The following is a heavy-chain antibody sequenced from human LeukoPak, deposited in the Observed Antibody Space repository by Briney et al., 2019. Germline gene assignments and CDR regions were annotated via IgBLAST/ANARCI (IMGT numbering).Heavy chain of an antibody. V-gene: IGHV1-2*02. Sequence: ASVKVSCKASGYTFTGYYMHWVRQAPGQGHEWMGWINPNSGGTNYAQKFQGRVTMTRDTSISTAYMELSRLRSDDTAVCYCAREHYYDSSGYLNWFDSWGQGTLVTVSS. CDR1: GYTFTGYY. CDR3: AREHYYDSSGYLNWFDS. CDR2: INPNSGGT. J-gene: IGHJ5*01. D-gene: IGHD3-22*01.